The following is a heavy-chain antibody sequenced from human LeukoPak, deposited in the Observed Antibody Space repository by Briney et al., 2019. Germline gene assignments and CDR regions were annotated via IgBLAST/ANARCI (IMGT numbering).Heavy chain of an antibody. CDR3: ARDMMYKSQGYYYYMDV. D-gene: IGHD2-8*01. Sequence: ASVKVSCKASGYTFTSYGISWVRQAPGQGLEWMGWISAYNGNTNYAQKLQGRVTMTTDTSTSTAYMELRSLRSDDTAVYYCARDMMYKSQGYYYYMDVWGKGTTVTVSS. CDR1: GYTFTSYG. CDR2: ISAYNGNT. J-gene: IGHJ6*03. V-gene: IGHV1-18*01.